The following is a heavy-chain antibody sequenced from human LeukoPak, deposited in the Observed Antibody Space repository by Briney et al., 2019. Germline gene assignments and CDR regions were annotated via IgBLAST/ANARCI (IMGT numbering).Heavy chain of an antibody. D-gene: IGHD3-22*01. CDR1: GGSISSYY. CDR3: AREQGDYYDSSGSGFDP. V-gene: IGHV4-59*01. CDR2: IYYSGSI. Sequence: PSETLSLTCTVSGGSISSYYWSWIRQPPGKGLEWIGYIYYSGSINYNPSLKSRVTISVDTSKNQFSLKLSSVTAADTAVYYCAREQGDYYDSSGSGFDPWGQGTLVTVSS. J-gene: IGHJ5*02.